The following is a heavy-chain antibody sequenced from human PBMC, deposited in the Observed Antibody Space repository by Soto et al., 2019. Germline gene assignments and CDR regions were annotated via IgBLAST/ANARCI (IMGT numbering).Heavy chain of an antibody. V-gene: IGHV4-31*03. J-gene: IGHJ4*02. CDR3: ADVVTILEVVIH. D-gene: IGHD3-3*01. Sequence: PSETLSLTCTFSGGSISSCGYYWSWIRQHPGKGLEWIGYIYYSGSTYYNPSLKSRVTISVDTSKNQFSLKLSSVAAADTVFYYWADVVTILEVVIHWGQGTLVTVSS. CDR1: GGSISSCGYY. CDR2: IYYSGST.